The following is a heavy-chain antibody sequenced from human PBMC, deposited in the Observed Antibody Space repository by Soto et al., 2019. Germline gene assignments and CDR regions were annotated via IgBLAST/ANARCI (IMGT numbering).Heavy chain of an antibody. D-gene: IGHD2-15*01. Sequence: GPLRLYCAASVFTFRSYGMHWVRQAPGKGLEWVAVISYDESDIYYSDSLKGRFTISRDNSKNTLYLQMSSLRPEDTAVYYCTKDTGYCSGGRCYSTPYYYYYYGMDAWGQGTTVTVSS. J-gene: IGHJ6*02. CDR3: TKDTGYCSGGRCYSTPYYYYYYGMDA. CDR1: VFTFRSYG. V-gene: IGHV3-30*18. CDR2: ISYDESDI.